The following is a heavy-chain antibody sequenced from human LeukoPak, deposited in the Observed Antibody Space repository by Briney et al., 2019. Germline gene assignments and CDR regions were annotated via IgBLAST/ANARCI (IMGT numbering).Heavy chain of an antibody. CDR3: ARCDKEWELNGAFDI. CDR2: IYHSGST. D-gene: IGHD1-26*01. J-gene: IGHJ3*02. Sequence: PSGTLSLTCAVSGGSISSSNWWSWVRQPPGKGLEWIGEIYHSGSTNYNPSLKSRVTISVDKSKSQFSLKLSSVTAADTAVYYCARCDKEWELNGAFDIWGQGTMVTVSS. V-gene: IGHV4-4*02. CDR1: GGSISSSNW.